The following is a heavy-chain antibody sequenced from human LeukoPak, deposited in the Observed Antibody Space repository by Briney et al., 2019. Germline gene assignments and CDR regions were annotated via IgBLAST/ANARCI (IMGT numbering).Heavy chain of an antibody. D-gene: IGHD3-22*01. CDR2: YHSGST. Sequence: YHSGSTNYNPSLKSRVTISVDKSKNQFSLKLSSVTAADTAVYYCARDMPDSSGYPANAFDIWGQGTMVTVSS. CDR3: ARDMPDSSGYPANAFDI. J-gene: IGHJ3*02. V-gene: IGHV4-4*02.